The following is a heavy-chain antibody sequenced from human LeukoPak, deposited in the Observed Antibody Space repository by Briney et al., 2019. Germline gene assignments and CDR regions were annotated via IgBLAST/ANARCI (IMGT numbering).Heavy chain of an antibody. CDR3: AKPTRGSGGSFLIDY. V-gene: IGHV3-33*06. J-gene: IGHJ4*02. Sequence: PGGSLRLSCAASGFSFSSYGTHWVRQAPGKGLEWVAVIWDDGSYKYYADSVKGRFTISRDNSKNTLYLQMNSLRAEDTAVYYCAKPTRGSGGSFLIDYWGQGTLVTVSS. D-gene: IGHD2-15*01. CDR2: IWDDGSYK. CDR1: GFSFSSYG.